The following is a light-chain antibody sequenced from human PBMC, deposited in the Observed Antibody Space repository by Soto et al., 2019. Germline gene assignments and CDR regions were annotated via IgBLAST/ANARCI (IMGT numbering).Light chain of an antibody. Sequence: DIQMTQSPSSVSASVGDRVTITCRASQSISSWLAWYQQKPGTVPKLLIYAAPNLQSGVPSRFSGSGAGTEFTLTITSLQPEDFGTYYCQQGDSFPITFGQGTRLEIK. CDR2: AAP. V-gene: IGKV1-12*01. CDR1: QSISSW. J-gene: IGKJ5*01. CDR3: QQGDSFPIT.